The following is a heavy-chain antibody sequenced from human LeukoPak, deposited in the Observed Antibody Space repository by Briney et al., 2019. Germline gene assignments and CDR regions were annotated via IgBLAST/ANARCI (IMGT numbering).Heavy chain of an antibody. CDR2: IWYDGSNK. CDR3: ARGPTDYKGAFDI. J-gene: IGHJ3*02. V-gene: IGHV3-33*01. CDR1: GFTFSSYG. Sequence: PGGSLRLSCAASGFTFSSYGMHWVRQAPGKGLEWVAVIWYDGSNKYYADSVKGRFTISRDNAKNSLYLQMNSLRAEDTAVYYCARGPTDYKGAFDIWGQGTMVTVSS. D-gene: IGHD4-11*01.